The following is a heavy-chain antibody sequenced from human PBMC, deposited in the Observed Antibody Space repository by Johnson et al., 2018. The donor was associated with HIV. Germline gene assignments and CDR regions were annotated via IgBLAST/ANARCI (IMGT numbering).Heavy chain of an antibody. D-gene: IGHD6-19*01. CDR3: ARGFAGSGWYSHRPVGAFDI. J-gene: IGHJ3*02. V-gene: IGHV3-53*01. CDR1: GFTVSSNY. Sequence: VQLVESGGGLIQPGGSLRLSCAASGFTVSSNYMSWVRQAPGKGLEWVSVIYSGGSTFYADSVKGRFTISRDNSNNTLYLQMNSLRAEDTAVYYCARGFAGSGWYSHRPVGAFDIWGQGTMVTVSS. CDR2: IYSGGST.